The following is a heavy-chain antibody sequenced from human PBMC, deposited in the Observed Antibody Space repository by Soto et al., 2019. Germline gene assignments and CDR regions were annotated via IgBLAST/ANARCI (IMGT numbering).Heavy chain of an antibody. CDR2: INHSGST. Sequence: QVQLQQWGAGLLKPSETLSLTCAVYGGSFSGYYWSWIRQPPGKGLEWIGEINHSGSTNYNPSLKSRVTISVDTSKTQFSLKLSSVTAADTAVYYCASNPATYCSGGSCYSGHYYYYGMDVWGQGTTVTVSS. CDR3: ASNPATYCSGGSCYSGHYYYYGMDV. D-gene: IGHD2-15*01. V-gene: IGHV4-34*01. J-gene: IGHJ6*02. CDR1: GGSFSGYY.